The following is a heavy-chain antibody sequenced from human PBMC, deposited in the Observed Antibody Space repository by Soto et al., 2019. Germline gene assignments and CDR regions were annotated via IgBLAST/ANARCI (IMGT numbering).Heavy chain of an antibody. CDR1: GGSISSGGYY. CDR2: IYYSGST. CDR3: ARGTNYYDSSGYTENDAFDI. J-gene: IGHJ3*02. D-gene: IGHD3-22*01. V-gene: IGHV4-31*03. Sequence: QVQLQESGPGLVKPSQTLSLTCTVSGGSISSGGYYWSWIRQHPGKGREWIGYIYYSGSTYYNPSLKSRVTISVDTSKNQFSLKLSSVTAADTAVYYCARGTNYYDSSGYTENDAFDIWGQGTMVTVSS.